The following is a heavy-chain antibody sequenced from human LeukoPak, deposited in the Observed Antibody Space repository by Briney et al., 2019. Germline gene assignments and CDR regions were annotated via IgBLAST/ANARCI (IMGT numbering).Heavy chain of an antibody. CDR2: IKSYSGAT. CDR1: GYTFTANY. J-gene: IGHJ5*01. D-gene: IGHD1-26*01. CDR3: ARGSGTSWFDY. V-gene: IGHV1-2*02. Sequence: ASVKVSSKTSGYTFTANYIHWVRHAPGQGLGWVGWIKSYSGATKYAQKSQGRVTITRDTAIRTHYMELDRLTLDDTAVYYCARGSGTSWFDYWGQGTLVTVSS.